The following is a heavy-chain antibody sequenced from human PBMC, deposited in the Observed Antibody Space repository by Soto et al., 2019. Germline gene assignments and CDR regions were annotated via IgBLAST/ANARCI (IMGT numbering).Heavy chain of an antibody. J-gene: IGHJ4*02. CDR1: GYTFTRYN. CDR3: ATPQDYDGCLDS. CDR2: INVGNGNT. Sequence: ASVKVSFKTPGYTFTRYNIPWVRQAPGQRLEWMGWINVGNGNTRYSQKFQGRLTLTRDTPGNTAYLELNSLISEDTAVYYCATPQDYDGCLDSWGQGTLVTVSS. V-gene: IGHV1-3*01. D-gene: IGHD3-22*01.